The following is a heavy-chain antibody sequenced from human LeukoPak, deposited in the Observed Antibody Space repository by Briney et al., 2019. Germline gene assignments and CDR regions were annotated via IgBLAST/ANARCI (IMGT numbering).Heavy chain of an antibody. D-gene: IGHD2-21*02. J-gene: IGHJ4*02. CDR2: IYHSGST. V-gene: IGHV4-38-2*01. Sequence: PSETLSLTCAVSGYSISSGYYWGWIRQPPGKGLEWIGSIYHSGSTYYNPSLKSRVTISVDTSKNQFSLKLSSVTAADTAVYYCARLGVVTGFDYWGQGTLVTVSP. CDR1: GYSISSGYY. CDR3: ARLGVVTGFDY.